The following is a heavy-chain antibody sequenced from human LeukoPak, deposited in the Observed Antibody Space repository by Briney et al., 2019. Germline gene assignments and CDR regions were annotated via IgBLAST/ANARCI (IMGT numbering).Heavy chain of an antibody. CDR3: AKGPLRGTAAAIDY. D-gene: IGHD2-2*01. J-gene: IGHJ4*02. CDR2: ISYDGRNI. CDR1: GISFSNYG. V-gene: IGHV3-30*18. Sequence: GRSLRLSCVASGISFSNYGMHWVRQAPGKGLEWVAVISYDGRNIHYPDSVKGRFTISRDISTDTLWLQMDSLRTEDTAVYYCAKGPLRGTAAAIDYWGQGTLVTVSS.